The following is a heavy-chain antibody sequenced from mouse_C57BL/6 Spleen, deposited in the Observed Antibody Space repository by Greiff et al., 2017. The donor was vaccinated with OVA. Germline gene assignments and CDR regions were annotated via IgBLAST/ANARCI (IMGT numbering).Heavy chain of an antibody. Sequence: QVQLQQPGAELVRPGSSVKLSCKASGYTFPSYWMDWVKQRPGQGLEWIGNIYPSDSETHYNQKFKDKATLTVDKSSSTAYMQLSSLTSEDSAVYYCARRAGTRAMDDWGQGTSVTVSS. CDR1: GYTFPSYW. CDR2: IYPSDSET. D-gene: IGHD3-3*01. J-gene: IGHJ4*01. V-gene: IGHV1-61*01. CDR3: ARRAGTRAMDD.